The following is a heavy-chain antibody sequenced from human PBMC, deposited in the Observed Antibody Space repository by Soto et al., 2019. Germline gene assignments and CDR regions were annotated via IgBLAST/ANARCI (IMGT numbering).Heavy chain of an antibody. J-gene: IGHJ4*02. CDR3: ARDGTYRTGHLFDY. Sequence: QVQLVQSGAEVKKPGASVKVSCKASGYTFTSYGVSWVRQDPGNGLEWMGWISAYNGNTNYAQKLQGRVTMTTDTSTSTAYMEPRSLRSDDTAGYFYARDGTYRTGHLFDYWGQGTLVTVSS. CDR1: GYTFTSYG. D-gene: IGHD1-26*01. CDR2: ISAYNGNT. V-gene: IGHV1-18*01.